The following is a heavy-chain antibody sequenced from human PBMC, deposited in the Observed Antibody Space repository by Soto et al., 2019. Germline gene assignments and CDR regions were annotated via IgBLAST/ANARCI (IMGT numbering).Heavy chain of an antibody. CDR2: ITSNSDYK. Sequence: GGSLRLSCAASGFTFSRSNMNWVRQAPGKGLEWVSSITSNSDYKFYADSVKGRFTISRDNAKNSLYLQMNSLRVEDTAVYFCARYSGTYRDYWGQGTLVTVSS. CDR1: GFTFSRSN. V-gene: IGHV3-21*01. D-gene: IGHD1-26*01. J-gene: IGHJ4*02. CDR3: ARYSGTYRDY.